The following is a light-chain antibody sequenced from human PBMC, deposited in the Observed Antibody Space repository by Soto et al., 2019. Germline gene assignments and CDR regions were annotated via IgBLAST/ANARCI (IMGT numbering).Light chain of an antibody. J-gene: IGLJ1*01. CDR3: GTWDSNLIEVYV. V-gene: IGLV1-51*01. Sequence: QSALTQPPSVSAAPGQKVTISCSGSSSNIGNNYVSWYQQLPGTASKLLIYDNNKRPSGIPDRFSGSKSGTSATLGITGLQTGDDADYYCGTWDSNLIEVYVFGTVTEVTVL. CDR1: SSNIGNNY. CDR2: DNN.